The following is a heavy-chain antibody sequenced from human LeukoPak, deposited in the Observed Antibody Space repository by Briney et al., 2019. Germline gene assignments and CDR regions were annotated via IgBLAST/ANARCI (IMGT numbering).Heavy chain of an antibody. CDR1: GGSISSSSYY. J-gene: IGHJ4*02. D-gene: IGHD2-21*01. CDR3: ARRGVVSTIDY. CDR2: IYYSGST. Sequence: PSETLSLTCTVSGGSISSSSYYWGWIRQPPGKGLGWIGSIYYSGSTYYNPSLKSRVTISVDTSKNQFSLKLSSVTAADTAVYYCARRGVVSTIDYWGQGTLVTVSS. V-gene: IGHV4-39*01.